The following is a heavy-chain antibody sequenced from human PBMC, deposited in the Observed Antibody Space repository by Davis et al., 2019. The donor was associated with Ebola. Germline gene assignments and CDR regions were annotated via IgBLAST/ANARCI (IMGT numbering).Heavy chain of an antibody. CDR3: ARDRYFDSSGFYFESEF. CDR1: GSTFSGYA. J-gene: IGHJ1*01. D-gene: IGHD3-22*01. V-gene: IGHV1-69*06. CDR2: IIPIFGTA. Sequence: SVKVSCKASGSTFSGYAISWVRQAPGQGLEWMGGIIPIFGTANYAQKFQGRVMITADKSTDTAYMELSSLRSEDTAVYYCARDRYFDSSGFYFESEFWGQGTLVTVSS.